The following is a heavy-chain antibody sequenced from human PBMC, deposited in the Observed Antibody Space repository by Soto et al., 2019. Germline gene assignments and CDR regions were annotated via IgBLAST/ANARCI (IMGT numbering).Heavy chain of an antibody. Sequence: ASVKVSCKVSGYTLTELSMHWVRQAPGKGLEWMGGFDPEDGETIYAQKFQGRVTMTEDTSTDTAYMELSSLRSEDTAVYYCATGIYSYGDYARTYYYYGMDVWGQGTTVTVSS. CDR1: GYTLTELS. V-gene: IGHV1-24*01. D-gene: IGHD4-17*01. CDR2: FDPEDGET. CDR3: ATGIYSYGDYARTYYYYGMDV. J-gene: IGHJ6*02.